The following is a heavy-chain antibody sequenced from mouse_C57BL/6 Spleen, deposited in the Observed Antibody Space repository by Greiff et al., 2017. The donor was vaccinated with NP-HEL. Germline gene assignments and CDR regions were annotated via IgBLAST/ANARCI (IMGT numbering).Heavy chain of an antibody. Sequence: VQLQQPETELVKPGASVKLSCKASGYTFTSYWMHWVKQSPGQGLEWIGNINPSNGGTYYNEKFKSKARLTVDKSSSTAYMQLSSLTAEDSAVYYCARGYYGSSGPFAYWGQGTLVTVSA. D-gene: IGHD1-1*01. J-gene: IGHJ3*01. V-gene: IGHV1-53*01. CDR3: ARGYYGSSGPFAY. CDR1: GYTFTSYW. CDR2: INPSNGGT.